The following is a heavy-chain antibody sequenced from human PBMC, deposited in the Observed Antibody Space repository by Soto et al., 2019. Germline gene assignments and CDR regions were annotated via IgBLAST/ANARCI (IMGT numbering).Heavy chain of an antibody. D-gene: IGHD3-3*01. CDR3: ASWGYDFWSGYYNDY. Sequence: GGSLRLSCAASGFTFSSYSMNWVRQAPGKGLEWVSSISSSSSYIYYADSVKGRFTISRDNAKNSLYLQMNSLRAEDTAVYYCASWGYDFWSGYYNDYWGQGTLVTVSS. CDR2: ISSSSSYI. V-gene: IGHV3-21*01. CDR1: GFTFSSYS. J-gene: IGHJ4*02.